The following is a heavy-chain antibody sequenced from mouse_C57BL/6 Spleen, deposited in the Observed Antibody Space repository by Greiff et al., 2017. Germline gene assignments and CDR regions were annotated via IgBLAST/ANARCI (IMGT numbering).Heavy chain of an antibody. CDR3: ARMDYGSPFFDY. Sequence: QVQLKESGAELVKPGASVKMSCKASGYTFTSYWITWVKQRPGQGLEWIGDIYPGSGSTNYNEKFKSKATLTVDTSSSTAYMQLSSLTSEDSAVYYCARMDYGSPFFDYWGQGTTLTVSS. CDR1: GYTFTSYW. V-gene: IGHV1-55*01. D-gene: IGHD1-1*01. CDR2: IYPGSGST. J-gene: IGHJ2*01.